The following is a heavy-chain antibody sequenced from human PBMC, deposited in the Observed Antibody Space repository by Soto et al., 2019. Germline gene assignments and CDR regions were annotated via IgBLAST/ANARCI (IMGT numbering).Heavy chain of an antibody. V-gene: IGHV3-7*03. J-gene: IGHJ6*02. CDR3: ASVPGSPGYHGLDV. Sequence: GGSLRLSCAASGFTFNNYWMTWVGQAPGQGLEWVATIKQDGSEKSNLDSVERRFTIPRDNARNSLSLQMNSLRVEDTAVYFCASVPGSPGYHGLDVWGQGTTVTVSS. CDR2: IKQDGSEK. CDR1: GFTFNNYW. D-gene: IGHD6-19*01.